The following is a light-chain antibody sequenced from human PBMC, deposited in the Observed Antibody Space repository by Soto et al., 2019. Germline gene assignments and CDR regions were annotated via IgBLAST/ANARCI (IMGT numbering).Light chain of an antibody. CDR3: QQTYSNPQT. CDR2: AAS. Sequence: DIQMTQYPSSLSASVGERVTITCRASQSVSTYLNWYQQKPGQAPKLLIYAASTLQSGVPSRFSGRGSGTDFTLNISSLQPQDFATYHCQQTYSNPQTFGQGTKVEIK. CDR1: QSVSTY. V-gene: IGKV1-39*01. J-gene: IGKJ1*01.